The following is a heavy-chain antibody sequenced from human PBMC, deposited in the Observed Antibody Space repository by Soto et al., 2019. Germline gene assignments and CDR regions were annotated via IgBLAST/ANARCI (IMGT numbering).Heavy chain of an antibody. CDR1: GGSFSSSNSY. CDR2: INSGGNT. J-gene: IGHJ5*02. CDR3: ARHRINSSTSGKWFDP. D-gene: IGHD6-19*01. V-gene: IGHV4-39*01. Sequence: QLQLQASGPGLVKPSETLSLTCCVSGGSFSSSNSYWGWIRQPPGKELEWFGCINSGGNTYYNPSHRRRSAISVASSKNHPTLELTSMTATDAAVYYLARHRINSSTSGKWFDPWGRGTLVTVSS.